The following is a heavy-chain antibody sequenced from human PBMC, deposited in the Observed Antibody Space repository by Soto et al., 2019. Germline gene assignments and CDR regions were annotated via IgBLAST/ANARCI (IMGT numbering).Heavy chain of an antibody. CDR2: INHSGST. CDR1: GGSFSGYY. CDR3: ARGRNIVVVPAARAYYYYMDV. V-gene: IGHV4-34*01. J-gene: IGHJ6*03. Sequence: SETLSLTCAVYGGSFSGYYWSWIRQPPGKGLEWIGEINHSGSTNYNPSLKSRVTISVDTSKNQFSLKLSSVTAADTAVYYCARGRNIVVVPAARAYYYYMDVWGKGTTVTVSS. D-gene: IGHD2-2*01.